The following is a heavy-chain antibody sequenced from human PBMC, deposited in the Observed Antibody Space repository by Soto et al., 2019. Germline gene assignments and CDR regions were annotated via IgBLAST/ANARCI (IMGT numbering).Heavy chain of an antibody. CDR2: LYYSGSS. CDR1: GDSISSSNYY. Sequence: SETLSLTCTVSGDSISSSNYYWGWIRQPPGKGLEWIGSLYYSGSSYYNPSLKSRVTIFVDTSKNQFSLKLSSVTAADTAVYYCARHLDNWNYYLDYWGQGTLVTVSS. V-gene: IGHV4-39*01. D-gene: IGHD1-7*01. CDR3: ARHLDNWNYYLDY. J-gene: IGHJ4*02.